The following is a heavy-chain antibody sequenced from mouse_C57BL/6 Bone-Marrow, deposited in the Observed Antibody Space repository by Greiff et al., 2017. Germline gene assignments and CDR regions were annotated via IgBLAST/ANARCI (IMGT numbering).Heavy chain of an antibody. CDR2: IDPENGDT. CDR3: TLPSITTVVALDY. CDR1: GFNIKDDY. V-gene: IGHV14-4*01. D-gene: IGHD1-1*01. Sequence: VQLQQSGAELVRPGASVKLSCTASGFNIKDDYMHWVKQRPEQGLEWIGWIDPENGDTEYASKFQGKATITADTSSNTAYLPLSSLTSEDTAVYYCTLPSITTVVALDYWGQGTTLTVSS. J-gene: IGHJ2*01.